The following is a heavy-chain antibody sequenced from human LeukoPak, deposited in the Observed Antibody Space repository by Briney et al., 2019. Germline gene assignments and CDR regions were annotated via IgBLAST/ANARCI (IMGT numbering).Heavy chain of an antibody. CDR1: GGSISSSSYY. CDR3: ARGGGSYYVSLDY. V-gene: IGHV4-39*07. CDR2: IYYSGST. J-gene: IGHJ4*02. Sequence: SETLSLTCTVSGGSISSSSYYWGWIRQPPGKGLEWIGSIYYSGSTYYNPSLKSRVTISVDTSKNQFSLKLSSVTAADTAVYYCARGGGSYYVSLDYWGQGTLVTVSS. D-gene: IGHD1-26*01.